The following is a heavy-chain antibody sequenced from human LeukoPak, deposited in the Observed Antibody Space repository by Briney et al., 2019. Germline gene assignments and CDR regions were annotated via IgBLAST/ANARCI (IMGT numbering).Heavy chain of an antibody. J-gene: IGHJ4*02. D-gene: IGHD3-16*02. CDR1: GFTFSSYA. Sequence: GGSLRLSCAASGFTFSSYAMSWVRQAPGKGLEWVSAISGSGGSTYYADSVKGRFTISRGNSKNTLYLQMNSLRAEDTAVYYCAKDRDFEYDYVWGSYRSLFDYWGQGTLVTVSS. CDR2: ISGSGGST. CDR3: AKDRDFEYDYVWGSYRSLFDY. V-gene: IGHV3-23*01.